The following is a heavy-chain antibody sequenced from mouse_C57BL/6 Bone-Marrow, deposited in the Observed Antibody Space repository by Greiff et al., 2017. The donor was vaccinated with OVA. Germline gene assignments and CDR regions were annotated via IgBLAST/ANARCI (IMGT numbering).Heavy chain of an antibody. CDR3: ARSGYDPFYYYAMDY. D-gene: IGHD2-2*01. V-gene: IGHV8-12*01. Sequence: QVTLKESGPGILQSSQTLSLTCSFSGFSLSTSGMGVSWIRQPSGKGLEWLAHIYWDDDKRYNPSLKSRLTISKDTSRNQVYLKITSVDTADTATYYCARSGYDPFYYYAMDYWGQGTSVTVSS. CDR1: GFSLSTSGMG. J-gene: IGHJ4*01. CDR2: IYWDDDK.